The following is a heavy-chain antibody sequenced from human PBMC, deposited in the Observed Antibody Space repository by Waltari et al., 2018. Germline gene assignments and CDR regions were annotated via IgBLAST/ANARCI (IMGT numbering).Heavy chain of an antibody. Sequence: QVQLQQWGAGLLKPSETLSLTCAVYGGSFSGYYWSWIRQPPGTGLEWIGEINHSGSTNYNPSLKSRVTISVDTSKNQFSLKLSSVTAADTAVYYCARHLRGGNYYYYYMDVWGKGTTVTVSS. CDR2: INHSGST. D-gene: IGHD3-10*01. CDR3: ARHLRGGNYYYYYMDV. CDR1: GGSFSGYY. J-gene: IGHJ6*03. V-gene: IGHV4-34*01.